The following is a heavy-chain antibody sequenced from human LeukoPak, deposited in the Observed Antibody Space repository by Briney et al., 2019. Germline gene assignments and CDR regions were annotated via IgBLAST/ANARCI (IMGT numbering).Heavy chain of an antibody. D-gene: IGHD2-2*02. CDR1: GGSFSGYH. CDR2: IDHSGTT. J-gene: IGHJ6*03. Sequence: PSETLSLTCAVYGGSFSGYHWTWIRQSPGKGLEWIGEIDHSGTTNYNPSLKSRFTMSVDTSKNQFSLMVSSVTAADTAVYYCATGRNGVVPAPILGVGPWYNYHYMDVWGKGTPATVSS. CDR3: ATGRNGVVPAPILGVGPWYNYHYMDV. V-gene: IGHV4-34*01.